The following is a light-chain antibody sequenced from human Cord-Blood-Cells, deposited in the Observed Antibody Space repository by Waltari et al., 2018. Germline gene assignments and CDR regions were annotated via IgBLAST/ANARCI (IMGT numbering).Light chain of an antibody. Sequence: DIVMTQSPDSLAVSLGERATINCKSSQSVLYSSNNKNYLAWYQQKPGQPSERIIYWVSTRESVVPDRFSGSGSGTDFTLTISSLQAEDVAVYYCQQYYSTPYTFGQGTKLEIK. V-gene: IGKV4-1*01. CDR2: WVS. J-gene: IGKJ2*01. CDR1: QSVLYSSNNKNY. CDR3: QQYYSTPYT.